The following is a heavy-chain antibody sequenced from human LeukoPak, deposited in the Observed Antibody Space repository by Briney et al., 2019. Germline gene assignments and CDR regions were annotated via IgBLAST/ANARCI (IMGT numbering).Heavy chain of an antibody. CDR3: VGLNYFHATAPIDF. D-gene: IGHD2-15*01. Sequence: GGSLKLSCAASGFAFSDFTLHWVRQTSGEGLEGIGRIGDNSNNYATASAASVRGRFTVSRDDSKNTAYLQMHSLRTEDTAVYYCVGLNYFHATAPIDFWGQGTLVTDSS. CDR1: GFAFSDFT. V-gene: IGHV3-73*01. CDR2: IGDNSNNYAT. J-gene: IGHJ4*02.